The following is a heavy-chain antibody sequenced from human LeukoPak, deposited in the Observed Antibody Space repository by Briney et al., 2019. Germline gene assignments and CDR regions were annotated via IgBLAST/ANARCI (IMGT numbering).Heavy chain of an antibody. D-gene: IGHD5-12*01. CDR2: FYYTGNT. V-gene: IGHV4-39*01. CDR1: GDSMSSTTYY. Sequence: TSSETLSLTCTVSGDSMSSTTYYWGWIRQPPGKGLEWIGSFYYTGNTYYNPSLKSRVTISVDTSKNQFSPKVNSVTAADTAVYYCAVIVATSWDYWGQGTLVTVSS. J-gene: IGHJ4*02. CDR3: AVIVATSWDY.